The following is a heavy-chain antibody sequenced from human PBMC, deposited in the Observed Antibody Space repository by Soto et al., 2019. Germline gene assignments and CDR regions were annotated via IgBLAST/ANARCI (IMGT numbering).Heavy chain of an antibody. CDR3: ARGHISSTKNWLDP. J-gene: IGHJ5*02. CDR1: GCTFTSYH. Sequence: GASVKVSCKGSGCTFTSYHINWVRQATGQGLEWMGWMNPNSGNTGYAQTLQGRVTMTWDTSISTAYMELSSLRFEDTAMYYCARGHISSTKNWLDPWGQGTLVTVSS. D-gene: IGHD6-6*01. V-gene: IGHV1-8*01. CDR2: MNPNSGNT.